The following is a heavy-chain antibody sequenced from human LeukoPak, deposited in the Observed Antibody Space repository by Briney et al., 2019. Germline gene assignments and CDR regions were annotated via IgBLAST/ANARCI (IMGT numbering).Heavy chain of an antibody. V-gene: IGHV3-53*01. CDR3: ASFSLEWFTFDY. D-gene: IGHD3-3*01. CDR2: IYSGGST. J-gene: IGHJ4*02. Sequence: SGGSLRLSCAASGFTVSHNYMSWVRQAPGKGLEWVSVIYSGGSTYYADSVKGRFTISRDNSKNTLYLQMNSLRVEDTAVYYCASFSLEWFTFDYWGQGTLVTVSS. CDR1: GFTVSHNY.